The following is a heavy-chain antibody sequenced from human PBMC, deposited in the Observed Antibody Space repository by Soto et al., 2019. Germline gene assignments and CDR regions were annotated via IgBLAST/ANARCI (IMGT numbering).Heavy chain of an antibody. D-gene: IGHD3-16*01. CDR2: VNPDNHNT. J-gene: IGHJ4*02. V-gene: IGHV1-18*01. Sequence: ASVKVSCKVSGYRFPSYGINWVRQAPGQGLEWVGWVNPDNHNTNYAQNFQHRVPLTTDTSTNTAFLELRGLRSDDTAVYYCARVRFGDPFDYWGQGTLVTVS. CDR3: ARVRFGDPFDY. CDR1: GYRFPSYG.